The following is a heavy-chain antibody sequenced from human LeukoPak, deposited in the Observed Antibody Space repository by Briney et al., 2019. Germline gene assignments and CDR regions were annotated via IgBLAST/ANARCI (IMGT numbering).Heavy chain of an antibody. V-gene: IGHV4-59*01. CDR1: GGSISSYY. J-gene: IGHJ3*02. CDR2: IYYSGST. Sequence: VKPSETLSLTCTVSGGSISSYYWSWIRQPPGKELEWIGYIYYSGSTNYNPSLKSRVTISVDTSKNQSSLKLSSVTAADTAVYYCARGPYDSSGHDAFDIWGQGTMVTVSS. D-gene: IGHD3-22*01. CDR3: ARGPYDSSGHDAFDI.